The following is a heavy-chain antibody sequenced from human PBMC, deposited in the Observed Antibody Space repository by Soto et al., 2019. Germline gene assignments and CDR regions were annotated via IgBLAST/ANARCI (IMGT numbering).Heavy chain of an antibody. D-gene: IGHD5-12*01. J-gene: IGHJ3*02. V-gene: IGHV3-30*18. CDR2: ISYDGSNK. CDR3: AKGRDGYKRGAFDI. CDR1: GFTFSSYG. Sequence: GGSLRLSCAASGFTFSSYGMHWVRQAPGKGLEWVAVISYDGSNKYYADSVKGRFTISRDNSKNTLYLQMNSLRAEDTAVYYCAKGRDGYKRGAFDIWGQGTMVTVSS.